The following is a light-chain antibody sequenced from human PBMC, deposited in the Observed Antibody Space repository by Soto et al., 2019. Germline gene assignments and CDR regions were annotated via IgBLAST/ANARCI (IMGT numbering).Light chain of an antibody. V-gene: IGLV2-14*01. CDR1: SSDIDGYDH. Sequence: QSALTQPASVSGSPGQSITMSCTGASSDIDGYDHVSWYQHHPGEAPKLLIYDVTNRPSGVSNRFSASKSGNTASLTISGLQAEDEADYYCSSYTSRNTVVFGGGTKLTVL. CDR3: SSYTSRNTVV. CDR2: DVT. J-gene: IGLJ2*01.